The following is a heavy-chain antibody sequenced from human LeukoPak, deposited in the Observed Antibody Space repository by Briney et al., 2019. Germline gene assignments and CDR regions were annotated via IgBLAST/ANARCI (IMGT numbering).Heavy chain of an antibody. CDR3: ARLMGPEYCSSTSCWFDP. CDR1: GYSFTSYW. Sequence: GESLRISCKGSGYSFTSYWISWVRRLPGKGLEWMGRIDPSDSYTNYSPSFQGHVTISADKSISTAYLQWSSLKASDTAMYYCARLMGPEYCSSTSCWFDPWGQGTLVTVSS. J-gene: IGHJ5*02. D-gene: IGHD2-2*01. V-gene: IGHV5-10-1*01. CDR2: IDPSDSYT.